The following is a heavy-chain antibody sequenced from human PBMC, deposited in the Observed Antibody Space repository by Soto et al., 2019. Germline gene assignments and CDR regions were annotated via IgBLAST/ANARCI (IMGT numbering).Heavy chain of an antibody. V-gene: IGHV4-31*03. CDR1: GGSISSGGYY. CDR2: IYYSGRT. CDR3: ARELYCSGGSCHLRGNWFDP. J-gene: IGHJ5*02. Sequence: SETLSLTCTVSGGSISSGGYYWSWIRQHPGKGLEWIGYIYYSGRTYYNPSLKSRVTISVDTSKNQFSLKLSSVTAADTAVYYCARELYCSGGSCHLRGNWFDPWGQATLVTVSS. D-gene: IGHD2-15*01.